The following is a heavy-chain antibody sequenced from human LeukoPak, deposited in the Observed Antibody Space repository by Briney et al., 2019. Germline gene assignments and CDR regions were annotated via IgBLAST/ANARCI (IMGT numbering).Heavy chain of an antibody. CDR3: ARDARSRSVWFDP. D-gene: IGHD1-14*01. CDR2: INHSGST. CDR1: GGSFSGYY. V-gene: IGHV4-34*01. J-gene: IGHJ5*02. Sequence: SETLSLTCAVYGGSFSGYYWSWIRQPPGKGLEWIGEINHSGSTNYNPSLKSRVTISVDTSKNQSSLKLSSVTAADTAVYYCARDARSRSVWFDPWGQGTLVTVSS.